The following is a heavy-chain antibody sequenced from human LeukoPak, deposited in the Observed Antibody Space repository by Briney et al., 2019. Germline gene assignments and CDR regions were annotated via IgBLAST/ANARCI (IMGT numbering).Heavy chain of an antibody. CDR3: ARDWSSSSGLDY. CDR1: TFTFSSYW. V-gene: IGHV3-7*01. CDR2: IKQDGSEK. D-gene: IGHD6-6*01. J-gene: IGHJ4*02. Sequence: GGSLRLSCAAFTFTFSSYWMSWVRQAPGKGLEWVANIKQDGSEKSYVDSVKGRFTISRDNAKNSLYLQMNSLRAEDTAVYYCARDWSSSSGLDYWGQGTLVTVSS.